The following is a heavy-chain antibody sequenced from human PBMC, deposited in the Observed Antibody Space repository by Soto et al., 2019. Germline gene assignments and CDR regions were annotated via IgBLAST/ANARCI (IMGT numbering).Heavy chain of an antibody. V-gene: IGHV4-34*01. D-gene: IGHD3-3*01. CDR1: GGSFSDYY. CDR3: AREWWSGSLIGGSL. J-gene: IGHJ4*02. CDR2: VNQGGST. Sequence: QVQLQQWGAGLLKPSETLSLTCPVNGGSFSDYYWTWIRQPPGKGLEWIGEVNQGGSTHYTPSLKSRVSISVDTSKKQFSLTLTFVTAAGTAVYYCAREWWSGSLIGGSLGGEGTLVTVSS.